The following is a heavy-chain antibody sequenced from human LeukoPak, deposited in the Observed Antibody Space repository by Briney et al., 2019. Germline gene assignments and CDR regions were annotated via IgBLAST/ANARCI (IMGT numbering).Heavy chain of an antibody. CDR3: ARAYDFPDY. V-gene: IGHV1-18*01. D-gene: IGHD3-3*01. CDR1: GYTFTSYG. CDR2: ISAYNGNT. Sequence: ASVKVSCTASGYTFTSYGISWVRQAPGQGLEWMGWISAYNGNTNYAQKLQGRVTMTRDTSTSTVYMELSSLRSEDTAVYYCARAYDFPDYWGQGTLVTVSS. J-gene: IGHJ4*02.